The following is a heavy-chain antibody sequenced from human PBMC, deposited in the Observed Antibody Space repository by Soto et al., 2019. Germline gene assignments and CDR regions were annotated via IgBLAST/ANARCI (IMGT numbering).Heavy chain of an antibody. Sequence: SVKVSCKASGGTFSSYAISWARQAPGQGLEWMGGIIPIFGTANYAQKFQGGVTITADESTSTAYMELSSLRSEDTAVYYCARAVVVPAASYYYYGMDVWGQGTTVTVSS. J-gene: IGHJ6*02. D-gene: IGHD2-2*01. CDR1: GGTFSSYA. CDR2: IIPIFGTA. V-gene: IGHV1-69*13. CDR3: ARAVVVPAASYYYYGMDV.